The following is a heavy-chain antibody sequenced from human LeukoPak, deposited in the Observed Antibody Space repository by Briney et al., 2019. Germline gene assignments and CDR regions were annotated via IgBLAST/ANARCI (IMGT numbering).Heavy chain of an antibody. CDR1: GGSFSGYY. CDR2: ITHSGST. J-gene: IGHJ6*03. D-gene: IGHD4-11*01. CDR3: ARGDYYYYYYYMDV. V-gene: IGHV4-34*01. Sequence: PSETLSLTCAVYGGSFSGYYWSWIRQPPGKGLEWIGEITHSGSTNYNPSLKSRVTISVDPSKNQFSLKLSAVTAADTAVYYCARGDYYYYYYYMDVWGKGTTVTVSS.